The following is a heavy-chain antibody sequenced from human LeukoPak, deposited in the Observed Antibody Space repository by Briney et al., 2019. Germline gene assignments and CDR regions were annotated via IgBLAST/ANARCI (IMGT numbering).Heavy chain of an antibody. CDR2: LYNNGST. CDR3: ARGRAYTYYCGLDP. Sequence: SETLSLTCFVSGDSINFDYWSWIRQPPGKGLEWVGCLYNNGSTSYSPSLKSRVTISVDTSKNQFSLKLNSMTTADTAVYYCARGRAYTYYCGLDPSGQGILVTVSS. J-gene: IGHJ5*02. D-gene: IGHD2/OR15-2a*01. V-gene: IGHV4-59*01. CDR1: GDSINFDY.